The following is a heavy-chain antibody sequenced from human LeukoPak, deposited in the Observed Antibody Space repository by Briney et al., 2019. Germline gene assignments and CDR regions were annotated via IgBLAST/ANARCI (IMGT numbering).Heavy chain of an antibody. CDR1: EFTFSSYA. CDR2: ISYDGSNK. Sequence: PGRSLRLSCAASEFTFSSYAMPWVRQAPGKGLEWVAVISYDGSNKYYADSVKGRFTISRDNSKNTLYLQMNSLRAEDTAVYYCAREIVVVVAATRGAYNWFDPWGQGTLVTVSS. V-gene: IGHV3-30*04. J-gene: IGHJ5*02. CDR3: AREIVVVVAATRGAYNWFDP. D-gene: IGHD2-15*01.